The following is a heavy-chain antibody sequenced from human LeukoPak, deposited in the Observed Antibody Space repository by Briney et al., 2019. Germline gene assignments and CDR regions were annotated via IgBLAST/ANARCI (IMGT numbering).Heavy chain of an antibody. CDR2: INPNSGGT. CDR1: GYTFTGYY. V-gene: IGHV1-2*02. CDR3: TRNHSSALDY. J-gene: IGHJ4*02. D-gene: IGHD6-19*01. Sequence: ASVKVSCKASGYTFTGYYMHWVRQAPGQGLEWMGWINPNSGGTNYAQKFQGRVTMTRDTSISTAYMELHNLRSDDTAVYYCTRNHSSALDYWGQGTLITVSS.